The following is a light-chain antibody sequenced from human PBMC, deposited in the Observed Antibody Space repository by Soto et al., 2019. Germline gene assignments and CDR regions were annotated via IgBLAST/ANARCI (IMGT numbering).Light chain of an antibody. CDR2: DAS. CDR3: QQRSNWPPWT. CDR1: QSVSSY. J-gene: IGKJ1*01. Sequence: EIVLTQSPATLSLSPRERATLSCRASQSVSSYLAWYQQKPGQAPRLLIYDASNRATGIPARFSGSGSGTDFTVTISSLEPEDFAVYYCQQRSNWPPWTFGQGTKVAVK. V-gene: IGKV3-11*01.